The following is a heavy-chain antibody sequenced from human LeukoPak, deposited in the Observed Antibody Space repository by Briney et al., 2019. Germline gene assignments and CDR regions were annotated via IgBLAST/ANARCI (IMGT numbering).Heavy chain of an antibody. J-gene: IGHJ4*02. D-gene: IGHD2-15*01. CDR3: ARRPRGSDTDYYFDY. Sequence: GESLKISCQGSGYSFTSYWIAWVRQMSGKGLEWMAIIYPGDSDTRYNPSFQGQVTISANKSISTAYLQWSSLKASDTAMYYCARRPRGSDTDYYFDYWGQGTLVTVSS. CDR1: GYSFTSYW. CDR2: IYPGDSDT. V-gene: IGHV5-51*01.